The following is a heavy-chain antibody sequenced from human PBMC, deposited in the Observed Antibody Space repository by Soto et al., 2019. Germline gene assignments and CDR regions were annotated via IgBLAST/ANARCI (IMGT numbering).Heavy chain of an antibody. CDR2: ISGSDDST. J-gene: IGHJ4*02. D-gene: IGHD6-6*01. V-gene: IGHV3-23*01. Sequence: EVQLLESGGGLVQPGESLRLSCAASGFTFSSYAMSWVRQAPGKGLEWVSVISGSDDSTYYADSVKGRFTISRDNSKNTLYLQRNSLRAEDTAVYYWAKRSSSSTFDYWGQGTLVTVSS. CDR3: AKRSSSSTFDY. CDR1: GFTFSSYA.